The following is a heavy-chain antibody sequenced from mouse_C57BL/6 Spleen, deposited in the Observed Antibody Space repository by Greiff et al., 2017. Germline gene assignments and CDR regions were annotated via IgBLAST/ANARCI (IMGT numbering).Heavy chain of an antibody. CDR2: INPSSGYT. V-gene: IGHV1-4*01. J-gene: IGHJ1*03. CDR1: GYTFTSYT. CDR3: ARDYYGSRLWYFDV. D-gene: IGHD1-1*01. Sequence: QVQLQQSGAELARPGASVKMSCKASGYTFTSYTMHWVKQRPGQGLEWIGYINPSSGYTKYNQKFKDKATLTADKSSSTAYMQLSSLTSEDSAVYYCARDYYGSRLWYFDVWGTGTTVTVSS.